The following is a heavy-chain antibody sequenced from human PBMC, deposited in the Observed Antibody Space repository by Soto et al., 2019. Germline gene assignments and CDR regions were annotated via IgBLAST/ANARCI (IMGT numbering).Heavy chain of an antibody. CDR1: GFTFSDYY. V-gene: IGHV3-11*06. Sequence: GGSLRLSCSASGFTFSDYYMSWIRQAPGKGLEWVSYISSSSSYTNYADSVKGRFTISRDNAKNSLYLQMNSLRAEDTAVYYCARVIAAAGKLSENWFDPWGQGTLVTVSS. CDR3: ARVIAAAGKLSENWFDP. CDR2: ISSSSSYT. J-gene: IGHJ5*02. D-gene: IGHD6-13*01.